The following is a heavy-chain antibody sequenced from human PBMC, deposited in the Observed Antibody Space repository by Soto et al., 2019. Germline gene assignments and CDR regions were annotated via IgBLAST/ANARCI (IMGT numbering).Heavy chain of an antibody. CDR3: ARMYSSGSGWFHP. Sequence: PSETLSLTCFVSGYSITADGYYWSWIRHHPGKGLEWIGSFYSSGSIIYNPSLRSRVSISGDTSSNQFSMSLTSVTAADTARYYCARMYSSGSGWFHPWGQGTLVTVS. J-gene: IGHJ5*02. V-gene: IGHV4-31*03. CDR1: GYSITADGYY. D-gene: IGHD6-19*01. CDR2: FYSSGSI.